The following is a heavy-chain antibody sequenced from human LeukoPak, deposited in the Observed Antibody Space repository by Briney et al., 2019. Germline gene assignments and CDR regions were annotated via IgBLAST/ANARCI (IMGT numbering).Heavy chain of an antibody. V-gene: IGHV1-2*02. Sequence: GASVTVSFTSSAYGFSDIYFNWVRQAPGQGLEWMGWINPNSGARIYAQKFQGRVTMDTSSSTVYMELSSLTSDDTAVYYCATSTSVTHTRDPWGQGTLITVSS. D-gene: IGHD5/OR15-5a*01. CDR2: INPNSGAR. J-gene: IGHJ5*02. CDR3: ATSTSVTHTRDP. CDR1: AYGFSDIY.